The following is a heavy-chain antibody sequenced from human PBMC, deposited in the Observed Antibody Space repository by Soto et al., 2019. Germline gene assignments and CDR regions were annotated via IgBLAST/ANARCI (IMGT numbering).Heavy chain of an antibody. V-gene: IGHV3-33*01. CDR2: IWYDGSNK. CDR1: GFTFSSYG. J-gene: IGHJ4*02. D-gene: IGHD3-3*01. Sequence: ESGGGVVQPGRSLRLSCAASGFTFSSYGMHWVRQAPGKGLEWVAVIWYDGSNKYYADSVKGRFTISRDNSKNTLYLQMNSLRAEDTAVYYCARDPPYYDFWSGCDYWGQGTLVTVSS. CDR3: ARDPPYYDFWSGCDY.